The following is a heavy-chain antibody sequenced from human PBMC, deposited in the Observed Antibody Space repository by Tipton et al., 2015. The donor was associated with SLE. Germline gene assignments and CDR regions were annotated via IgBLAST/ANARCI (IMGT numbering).Heavy chain of an antibody. J-gene: IGHJ4*02. CDR3: AREESWYHYFDY. V-gene: IGHV4-59*01. CDR2: IYYSGST. D-gene: IGHD6-13*01. CDR1: GGSISSYY. Sequence: GLVKPSETLSLTCTVSGGSISSYYWSWIRQPPGKGLEWIGYIYYSGSTNYNPSLKSRVTISVDTSKNQFSLKLSSVTAADTAVYYCAREESWYHYFDYWGQGTLVTVSS.